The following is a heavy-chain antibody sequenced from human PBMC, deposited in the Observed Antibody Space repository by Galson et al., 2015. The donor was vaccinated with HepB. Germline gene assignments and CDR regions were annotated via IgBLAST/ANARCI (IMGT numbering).Heavy chain of an antibody. CDR1: RYIFYNYW. V-gene: IGHV5-51*06. CDR3: ASQLSAGWNYFFDY. J-gene: IGHJ4*02. CDR2: IYPGDSDT. Sequence: QSGAEVKKPGDSLKISCKGSRYIFYNYWIGWVRQMPGKGLEWMGIIYPGDSDTRYSPSFQGHVTISADKSTSTAYLQWNSLKASDTAMYYCASQLSAGWNYFFDYWGQGTLVTVSS. D-gene: IGHD1-7*01.